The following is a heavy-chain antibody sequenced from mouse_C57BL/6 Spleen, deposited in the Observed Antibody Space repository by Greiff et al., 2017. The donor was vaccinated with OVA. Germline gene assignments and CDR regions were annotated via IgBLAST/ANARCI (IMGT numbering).Heavy chain of an antibody. CDR2: IPPNSGST. V-gene: IGHV1-64*01. J-gene: IGHJ1*03. CDR1: GYTFTSYW. D-gene: IGHD1-1*01. Sequence: VQLQQPGAELVKPGASVKLSCKASGYTFTSYWMHWVKQRPGQGLEWIGMIPPNSGSTNYTEKFTSKATLTVAKSSSTAYMQLSSLTSEDSAVYYCARFIRDVWGTGTTVTVSS. CDR3: ARFIRDV.